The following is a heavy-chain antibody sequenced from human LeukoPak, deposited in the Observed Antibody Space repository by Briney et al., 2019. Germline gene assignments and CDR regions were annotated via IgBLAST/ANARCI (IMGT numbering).Heavy chain of an antibody. Sequence: GGSLRLSCAASGFIFSNYWMHWVRQAPGKGLMWVSRINSDGSITTYADFVKGRFTISRDNAKNSLYLQMNSLRAEDTAVYYCARDYGDYREGDYWGQGTLVTVSS. CDR2: INSDGSIT. V-gene: IGHV3-74*01. CDR1: GFIFSNYW. J-gene: IGHJ4*02. CDR3: ARDYGDYREGDY. D-gene: IGHD4-17*01.